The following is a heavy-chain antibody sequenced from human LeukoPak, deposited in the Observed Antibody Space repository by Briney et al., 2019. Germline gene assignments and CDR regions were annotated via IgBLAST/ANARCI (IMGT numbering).Heavy chain of an antibody. D-gene: IGHD3-16*02. CDR2: VSGSGGST. CDR3: ATSPPYDYIWGSYRSVFDY. CDR1: GFTFSSYA. Sequence: GGSLRLSCAASGFTFSSYAMSWVRQAPGKGLEWVSAVSGSGGSTYYADSVKGRFTISRDNSKNTLYLQMNSLRAEDTAVYYCATSPPYDYIWGSYRSVFDYWGQGTLVTVSS. V-gene: IGHV3-23*01. J-gene: IGHJ4*02.